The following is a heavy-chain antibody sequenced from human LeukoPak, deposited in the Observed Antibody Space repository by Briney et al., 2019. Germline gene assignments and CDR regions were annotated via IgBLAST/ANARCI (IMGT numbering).Heavy chain of an antibody. CDR2: ISWNSGSI. D-gene: IGHD3-10*01. CDR1: GFTFDDYA. Sequence: GGSLRLSCAASGFTFDDYAMHWVRQAPGKGLEWVSGISWNSGSISYADSVKGRFTISRDNAKNSLYLQMNSLRAEDTALYYCAKDSYYYGSGSYVYWGQGTLVTVSS. CDR3: AKDSYYYGSGSYVY. V-gene: IGHV3-9*01. J-gene: IGHJ4*02.